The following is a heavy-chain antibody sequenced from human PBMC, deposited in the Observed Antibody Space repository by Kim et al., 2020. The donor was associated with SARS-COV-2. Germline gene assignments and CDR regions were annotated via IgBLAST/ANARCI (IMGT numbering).Heavy chain of an antibody. Sequence: GESLKISCKGSGYSFTSYCIGWVRQMPGKGLEWMGIIYPGDSDTSYSPSFQGQVTISADKSISTAYLQWSSLKASDTAMYYCARHRTYYDFWCGYYNGAFDLWGQGTMVTVSS. CDR1: GYSFTSYC. J-gene: IGHJ3*01. V-gene: IGHV5-51*01. CDR3: ARHRTYYDFWCGYYNGAFDL. CDR2: IYPGDSDT. D-gene: IGHD3-3*01.